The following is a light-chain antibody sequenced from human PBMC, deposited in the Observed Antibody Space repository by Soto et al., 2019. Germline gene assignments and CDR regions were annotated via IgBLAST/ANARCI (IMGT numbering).Light chain of an antibody. CDR2: DAL. J-gene: IGKJ3*01. CDR1: PSVDWY. Sequence: EIVLTQSPATLYLSPGDRATLSCRASPSVDWYVAWYQQKPGQAPRLLLYDALKRATGTPDRFSGSGAGTDFTLTISRLEPEDFAVYYCQQRSNWPPITFGPWTKVDLK. V-gene: IGKV3-11*01. CDR3: QQRSNWPPIT.